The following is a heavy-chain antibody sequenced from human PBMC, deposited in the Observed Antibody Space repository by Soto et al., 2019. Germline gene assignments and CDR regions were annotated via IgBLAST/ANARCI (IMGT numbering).Heavy chain of an antibody. D-gene: IGHD6-19*01. CDR2: IYYSGST. CDR3: AKGYSSGYGMDV. Sequence: SETLSLTCTVSGGSISSYYWGWIRQPPGKGLEWIGSIYYSGSTYYNPSLKSRVTISVDTSKNQFSLKLSSVTAADTAVYYCAKGYSSGYGMDVWGQGTTVTVSS. J-gene: IGHJ6*02. V-gene: IGHV4-39*01. CDR1: GGSISSYY.